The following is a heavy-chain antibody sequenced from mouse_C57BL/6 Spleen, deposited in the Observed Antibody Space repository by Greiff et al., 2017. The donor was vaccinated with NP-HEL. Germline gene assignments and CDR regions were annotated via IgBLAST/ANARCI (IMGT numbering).Heavy chain of an antibody. Sequence: DVMLVESGGDLVKPGGSLKLSCAASGFTFSSYGMSWVRQTPDKRLEWVATISSGGSYTYYPDSVKGRFTISRDNAKNTLYLQMSSLKSDDTAMYYCARHYYGSSYYFDYWGQGTTLTVSS. CDR2: ISSGGSYT. CDR1: GFTFSSYG. J-gene: IGHJ2*01. CDR3: ARHYYGSSYYFDY. V-gene: IGHV5-6*02. D-gene: IGHD1-1*01.